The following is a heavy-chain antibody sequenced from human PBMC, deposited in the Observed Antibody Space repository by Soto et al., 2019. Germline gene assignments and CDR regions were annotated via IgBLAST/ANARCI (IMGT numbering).Heavy chain of an antibody. CDR2: LWFDASNK. CDR3: VGGRHPSYYFDS. CDR1: GFIFSNYG. J-gene: IGHJ4*02. D-gene: IGHD3-3*01. V-gene: IGHV3-33*01. Sequence: QVQLVESGGGVVQPGRSLRLSCAASGFIFSNYGMHWVRQAPGKGLEWVAILWFDASNKYYADSVKGRFTISRDNSKNTLYLQMNSLRVEDTAVYYCVGGRHPSYYFDSWGQGTLVTVSS.